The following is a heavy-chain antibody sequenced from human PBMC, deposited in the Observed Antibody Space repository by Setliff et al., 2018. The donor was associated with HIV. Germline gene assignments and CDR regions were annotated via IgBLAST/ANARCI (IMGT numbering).Heavy chain of an antibody. CDR2: INQDGNKK. J-gene: IGHJ4*02. CDR3: AKELYYYGSGSYYIPGLFDY. D-gene: IGHD3-10*01. Sequence: GGSLRLSCATSRFSFSTFWMTWVRQAPGKGLEWIANINQDGNKKYHAGSVWGRFTISRDNAKNSLYLQMNSLRAEDTAVYYCAKELYYYGSGSYYIPGLFDYWGQGTLVTVSS. CDR1: RFSFSTFW. V-gene: IGHV3-7*03.